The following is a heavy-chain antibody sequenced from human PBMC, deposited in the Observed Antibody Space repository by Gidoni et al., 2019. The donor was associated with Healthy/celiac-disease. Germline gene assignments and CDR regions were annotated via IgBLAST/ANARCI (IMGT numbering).Heavy chain of an antibody. CDR3: ARVVCSSTSCYGGLRYCSGCSCYVDY. V-gene: IGHV4-59*01. D-gene: IGHD2-15*01. J-gene: IGHJ4*02. CDR2: IYYSGST. Sequence: QVQLQESGPGLVKPSETLSLTCTVSGGSISSYYWSWIRRPPGKGLEWIGYIYYSGSTHSNPSLKSRVTISVDTSKNQFSLKLSSVTSADTAVYYCARVVCSSTSCYGGLRYCSGCSCYVDYWGQGTLVTVSS. CDR1: GGSISSYY.